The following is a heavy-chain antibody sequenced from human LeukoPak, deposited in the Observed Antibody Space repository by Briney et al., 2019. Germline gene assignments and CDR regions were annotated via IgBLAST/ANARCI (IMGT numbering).Heavy chain of an antibody. V-gene: IGHV4-34*01. Sequence: PSETLSLTCAVYGGSFSDYYWAWIRQPPGKGLEWIGEINHNGGINYNPSLKSRVTLSLDTSMNHVSLRLTSATAADTGVYYCARGFLAHFYGSSSHWGQGTLVSVSS. CDR1: GGSFSDYY. CDR2: INHNGGI. D-gene: IGHD3-10*01. J-gene: IGHJ4*02. CDR3: ARGFLAHFYGSSSH.